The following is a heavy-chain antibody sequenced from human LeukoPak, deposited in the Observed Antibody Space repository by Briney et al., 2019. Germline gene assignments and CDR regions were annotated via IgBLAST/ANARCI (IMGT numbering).Heavy chain of an antibody. CDR1: GFTFSSYT. V-gene: IGHV3-21*01. J-gene: IGHJ4*02. D-gene: IGHD3-16*01. CDR2: ISSSSSYI. Sequence: GGSLRLSCAASGFTFSSYTMNWVRQAPGKGLEWVSYISSSSSYIYYADSMKGRFTISRDNAKNSLYLQMNSLRAEDTAVYYCARSRPLGPDYWGQGTLVTVSS. CDR3: ARSRPLGPDY.